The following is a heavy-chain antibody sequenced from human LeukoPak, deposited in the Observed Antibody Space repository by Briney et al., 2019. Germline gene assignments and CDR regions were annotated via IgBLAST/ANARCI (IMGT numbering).Heavy chain of an antibody. J-gene: IGHJ4*02. CDR1: GFTFSNYA. D-gene: IGHD5-12*01. V-gene: IGHV3-23*01. CDR2: ISISGDKK. Sequence: QPGGSLRFSCASSGFTFSNYAMSWVRQARGKGLEWGASISISGDKKFYADSVRGRVTISRDNSKNTLYLQMNSLRAEDTAIYYCAKVPTYSGYEYPPYYFDYWGQGTLVTVSS. CDR3: AKVPTYSGYEYPPYYFDY.